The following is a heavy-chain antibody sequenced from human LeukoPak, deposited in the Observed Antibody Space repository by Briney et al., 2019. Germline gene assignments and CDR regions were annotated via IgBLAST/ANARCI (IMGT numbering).Heavy chain of an antibody. CDR1: GGSLSPYY. Sequence: PSETLSLTCTISGGSLSPYYWNWIRQPAGKGLEWIGRIYSSGTTNYNPSLRSRVSMSVDTSKNQFSLKLSSVTAADTAVYYCAREGYYYDSSGYRAFDIWGQGTLVTVSS. J-gene: IGHJ4*02. CDR3: AREGYYYDSSGYRAFDI. CDR2: IYSSGTT. D-gene: IGHD3-22*01. V-gene: IGHV4-4*07.